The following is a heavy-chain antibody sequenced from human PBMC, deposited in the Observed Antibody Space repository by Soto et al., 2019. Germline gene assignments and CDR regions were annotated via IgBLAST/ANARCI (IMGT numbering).Heavy chain of an antibody. V-gene: IGHV4-31*03. D-gene: IGHD6-13*01. CDR1: GGSISSGGYY. Sequence: SETLSLTCTVPGGSISSGGYYWSWIRQHPGKGLEWIGYIYYSGSTYYNPSLKSRVTISVDTSKNQFSLKLSSVTAADTAVYYCAREYSSSYLTYFDYWGQGTLVTVSS. CDR2: IYYSGST. CDR3: AREYSSSYLTYFDY. J-gene: IGHJ4*02.